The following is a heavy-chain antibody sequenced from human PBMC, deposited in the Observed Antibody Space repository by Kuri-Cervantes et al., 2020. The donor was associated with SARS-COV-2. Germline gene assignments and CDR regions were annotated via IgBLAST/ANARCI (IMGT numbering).Heavy chain of an antibody. CDR1: GFTFSSYW. V-gene: IGHV3-74*01. CDR2: INSDGSST. CDR3: AKGSSSGSDYFDY. Sequence: GGSLRLYCAASGFTFSSYWMHWVRQAPGKGLAWVSRINSDGSSTSYADSVKGRFTISRDNSKNSLYLQMNSLRTEDSALYYCAKGSSSGSDYFDYWGQGTLVTVSS. D-gene: IGHD1-26*01. J-gene: IGHJ4*02.